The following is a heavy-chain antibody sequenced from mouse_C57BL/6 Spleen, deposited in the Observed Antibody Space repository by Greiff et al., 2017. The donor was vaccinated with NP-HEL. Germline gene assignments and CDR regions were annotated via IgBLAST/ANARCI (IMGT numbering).Heavy chain of an antibody. V-gene: IGHV1-42*01. D-gene: IGHD3-3*01. CDR2: INPSTGGT. CDR3: ARRDLNYAMDY. J-gene: IGHJ4*01. CDR1: GYSFTGYY. Sequence: EVKVEESGPELVKPGASVKISCKASGYSFTGYYMNWVKQSPEKSLEWIGEINPSTGGTTYNQKFKAKATLTVDKSSSTAYMQLKSLTSEDSAVYYCARRDLNYAMDYWGQGTSVTVSS.